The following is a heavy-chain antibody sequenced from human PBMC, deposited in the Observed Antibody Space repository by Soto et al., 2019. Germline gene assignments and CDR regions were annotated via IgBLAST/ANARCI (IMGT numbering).Heavy chain of an antibody. V-gene: IGHV3-30-3*01. D-gene: IGHD4-17*01. CDR3: ARDPGFEAMTTVVFAFDI. CDR2: ISYDGSNK. Sequence: QVQLVESGGGVVQPGRSLRLSCAASGFTFSSYAMHWVRQAPGKGLEWVAVISYDGSNKYYADSVKGRFTISRDNSKNTLYLQMNSLRAEDTAVYYCARDPGFEAMTTVVFAFDIWGQGTMVTVSS. J-gene: IGHJ3*02. CDR1: GFTFSSYA.